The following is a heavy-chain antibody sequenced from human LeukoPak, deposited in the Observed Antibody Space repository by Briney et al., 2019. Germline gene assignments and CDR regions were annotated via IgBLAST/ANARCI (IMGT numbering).Heavy chain of an antibody. Sequence: SVKVSCKASGGTFSSYAISWVRQAPGQGLEWMGRIIPILGIANYAQKFQGRVTITADKSTSTAYMELSSLRSEDTAVYYCARDRVIENYYYYYGIDVWGQGTTVTVSS. CDR3: ARDRVIENYYYYYGIDV. D-gene: IGHD2-21*01. CDR2: IIPILGIA. CDR1: GGTFSSYA. V-gene: IGHV1-69*04. J-gene: IGHJ6*02.